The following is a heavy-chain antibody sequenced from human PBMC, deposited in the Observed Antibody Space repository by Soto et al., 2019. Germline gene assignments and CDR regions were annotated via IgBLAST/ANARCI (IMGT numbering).Heavy chain of an antibody. D-gene: IGHD1-1*01. CDR1: GFTFSSYG. V-gene: IGHV3-30*03. Sequence: QVQLVESGGGVVQPGRSLRLSCAASGFTFSSYGMHWVRQAPGKGLEWVAVISYDGSNKYYADSVKGRFTISRDMAKNLLFLQMDSLTADDTAVYYCAREGLLEAYDYWGQGTLVTVSS. CDR3: AREGLLEAYDY. CDR2: ISYDGSNK. J-gene: IGHJ4*02.